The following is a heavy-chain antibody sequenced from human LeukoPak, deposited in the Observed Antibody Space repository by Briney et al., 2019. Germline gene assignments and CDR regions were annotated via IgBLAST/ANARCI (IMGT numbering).Heavy chain of an antibody. V-gene: IGHV3-48*03. D-gene: IGHD4-17*01. CDR1: GFTFSSYE. Sequence: GGSLRLSGAASGFTFSSYEMNGFRQAPGTGLEWVSYISSRGSTIYYADSVKGRLTISRDNAKNSLYLQMNSLRAEDTAVYYCARDGERDYGDSNGAFDIWGQGTMVTVSS. CDR2: ISSRGSTI. J-gene: IGHJ3*02. CDR3: ARDGERDYGDSNGAFDI.